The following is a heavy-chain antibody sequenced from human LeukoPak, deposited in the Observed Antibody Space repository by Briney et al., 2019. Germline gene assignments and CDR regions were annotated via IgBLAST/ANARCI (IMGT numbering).Heavy chain of an antibody. D-gene: IGHD6-6*01. CDR2: IYYSGST. V-gene: IGHV4-59*01. CDR3: ARVPIGACTYWYFDL. Sequence: KPSETLSLTCTVPGGSISSYYWSWIRQPPGKGLEWIGYIYYSGSTNYNPSLKSRATISVDTSKNQFSLKLSSVTAADTAVFYCARVPIGACTYWYFDLWGRGTLVTVSS. J-gene: IGHJ2*01. CDR1: GGSISSYY.